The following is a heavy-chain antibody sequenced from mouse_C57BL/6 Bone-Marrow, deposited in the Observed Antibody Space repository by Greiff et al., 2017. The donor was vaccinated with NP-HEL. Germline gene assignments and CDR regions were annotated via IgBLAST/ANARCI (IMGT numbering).Heavy chain of an antibody. V-gene: IGHV1-55*01. CDR1: GYTFTSYW. CDR2: IYPGSGCT. Sequence: QVQLQQPGAELVKPGASVKMSCKASGYTFTSYWITWVKQRPGQGLEWIGDIYPGSGCTNYNEKFKSKATLTVDTSSSTTYMQLSSLTSEDSAVYYCASYRVYFDVWGTGTTVTVSS. CDR3: ASYRVYFDV. J-gene: IGHJ1*03. D-gene: IGHD2-12*01.